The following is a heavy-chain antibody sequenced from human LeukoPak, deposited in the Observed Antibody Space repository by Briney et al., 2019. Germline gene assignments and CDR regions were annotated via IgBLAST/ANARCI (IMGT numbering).Heavy chain of an antibody. CDR3: ATETMTHAFDI. J-gene: IGHJ3*02. V-gene: IGHV4-31*03. CDR1: GDSISSGGYY. CDR2: IYYSGST. Sequence: SQTLSLTCTVSGDSISSGGYYWTWIRQHPGKGLEWIGYIYYSGSTYYNPSLKSRVTISVDTSKNQFSLKLSSVTAADTAVYYCATETMTHAFDIWGQGTMVTVSS. D-gene: IGHD3-22*01.